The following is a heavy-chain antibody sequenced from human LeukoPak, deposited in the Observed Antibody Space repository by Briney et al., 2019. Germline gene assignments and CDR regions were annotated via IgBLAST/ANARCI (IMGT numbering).Heavy chain of an antibody. V-gene: IGHV4-39*01. Sequence: SEALSLTRTVSGGSISTSSYYWGWIRQSPGKGLEWIGSIYYSGSTYYNPSLKSRVTISVDTSKNQFSLKLSSVTAADTAVYYCARRPYPAWYFDLWGRGTLVTVSS. J-gene: IGHJ2*01. CDR3: ARRPYPAWYFDL. CDR2: IYYSGST. CDR1: GGSISTSSYY.